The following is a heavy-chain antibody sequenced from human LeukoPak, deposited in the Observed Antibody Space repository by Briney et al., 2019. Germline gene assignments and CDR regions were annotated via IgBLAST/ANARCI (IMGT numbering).Heavy chain of an antibody. J-gene: IGHJ4*02. CDR1: GYTLTVDY. Sequence: ASVKVSCKHSGYTLTVDYMHWVRPTPGQGRECMGINNSSGGSTSYAQKFQGRDTMTRDTSTSTVYMELSSLRSEDTAVYYCASYHYDSRICVFWGQGTLVSVS. CDR2: NNSSGGST. CDR3: ASYHYDSRICVF. V-gene: IGHV1-46*01. D-gene: IGHD3-22*01.